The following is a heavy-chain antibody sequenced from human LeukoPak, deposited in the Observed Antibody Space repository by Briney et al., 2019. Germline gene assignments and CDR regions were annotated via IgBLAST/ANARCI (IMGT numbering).Heavy chain of an antibody. J-gene: IGHJ5*02. CDR1: GYSFTSYW. Sequence: GASLQISCKGSGYSFTSYWIGWVRQMPGKGLAWMGIIYPGDSDTRYSPSFQGQVTISADKSISTAYLQWSSLKASDTAMYYCARRVLGNWFDPWGQGTLVTVSS. CDR3: ARRVLGNWFDP. D-gene: IGHD2-8*01. CDR2: IYPGDSDT. V-gene: IGHV5-51*01.